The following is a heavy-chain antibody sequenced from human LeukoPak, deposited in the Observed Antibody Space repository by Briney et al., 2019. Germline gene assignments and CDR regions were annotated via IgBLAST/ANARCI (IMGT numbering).Heavy chain of an antibody. CDR2: INPNSGGT. CDR1: GYTFTGYY. V-gene: IGHV1-2*02. D-gene: IGHD3-9*01. CDR3: AREVTIYSSSFDY. J-gene: IGHJ4*02. Sequence: ASVKVSCKASGYTFTGYYMHWVRQAPGQGLEWMGWINPNSGGTNYAQKFQGRVTMTRDTSISTAYMELSRLRSDDTAVYYCAREVTIYSSSFDYWGQGTLVTVSS.